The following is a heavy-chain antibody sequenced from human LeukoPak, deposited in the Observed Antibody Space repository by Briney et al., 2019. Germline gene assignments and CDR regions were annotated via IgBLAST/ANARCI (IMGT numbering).Heavy chain of an antibody. D-gene: IGHD2-15*01. J-gene: IGHJ4*02. Sequence: GSLRLSCAASGFSFSSYWMSWVRQAPGKGLEWVANIKQDGSEEYYVDSVKGRFTISRDNPKNSLYLQMNSLRVEDTAVYYCAGGGGRYCSGGSCYFGPDYWGQGTLVTVSS. V-gene: IGHV3-7*04. CDR3: AGGGGRYCSGGSCYFGPDY. CDR2: IKQDGSEE. CDR1: GFSFSSYW.